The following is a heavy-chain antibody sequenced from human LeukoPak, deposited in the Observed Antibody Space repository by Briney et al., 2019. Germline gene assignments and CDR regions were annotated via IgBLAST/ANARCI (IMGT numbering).Heavy chain of an antibody. J-gene: IGHJ4*02. CDR3: ARGVGATEVDY. Sequence: PSETLSLTCAVSGGSISSGGYSWSWIRQPPGKGLEWIGYIYHSGSTYYNPSLKSRVTISVDRSKNQFSLKLSSVTAADTAVYYCARGVGATEVDYWGQGTLVTVSS. CDR2: IYHSGST. CDR1: GGSISSGGYS. V-gene: IGHV4-30-2*01. D-gene: IGHD1-26*01.